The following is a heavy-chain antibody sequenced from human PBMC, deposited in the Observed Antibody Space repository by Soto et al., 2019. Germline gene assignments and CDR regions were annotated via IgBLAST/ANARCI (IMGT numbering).Heavy chain of an antibody. CDR1: AGAISSCCYY. V-gene: IGHV4-39*01. J-gene: IGHJ3*02. D-gene: IGHD2-21*02. Sequence: PSEALSLTCTVSAGAISSCCYYWGWIRQPPGKGLEWIGTIYYSGNSYYNPSLKSRVTISVDTSKNQFSLKLSSVTAADTAVYYCARHQNIVVVTAARGFDIWGQGTMVT. CDR3: ARHQNIVVVTAARGFDI. CDR2: IYYSGNS.